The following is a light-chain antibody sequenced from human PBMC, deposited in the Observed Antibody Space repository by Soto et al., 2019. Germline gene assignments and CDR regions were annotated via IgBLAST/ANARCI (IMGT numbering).Light chain of an antibody. V-gene: IGKV1-39*01. CDR2: AAS. CDR3: QQSFTTASIT. Sequence: DIPMTQYPSSLSASVGDRVTITCRASQSISRNLNWYQHKPGKAPKLLIYAASSLQKGVPSRFRGGGSGTEFTLSINSLQPEDFGTYYCQQSFTTASITFGQGTRLEIK. J-gene: IGKJ5*01. CDR1: QSISRN.